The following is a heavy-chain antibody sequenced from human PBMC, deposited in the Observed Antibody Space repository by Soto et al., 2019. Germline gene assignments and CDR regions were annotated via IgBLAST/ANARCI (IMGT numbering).Heavy chain of an antibody. CDR2: LWSAGLT. Sequence: GGSLRLSCAASGFTVSSNYMTWVRQAPGKGLEWVSVLWSAGLTYYADSVEGRFTISRDNSKNTVYLQMNSLRAEDSAVYYCARELPPDIWGRGTLVTVSS. CDR1: GFTVSSNY. V-gene: IGHV3-53*01. CDR3: ARELPPDI. J-gene: IGHJ4*02.